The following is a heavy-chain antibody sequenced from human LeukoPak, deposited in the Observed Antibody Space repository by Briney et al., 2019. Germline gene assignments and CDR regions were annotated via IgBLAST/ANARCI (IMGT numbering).Heavy chain of an antibody. CDR1: GFTVSSNY. J-gene: IGHJ4*02. V-gene: IGHV3-53*01. Sequence: GGSLRLSCAASGFTVSSNYMSWVRQAPGKGLEWVSVIYSGGSTYYADSVKGRFTISRDNSKNMLYLQMNSLRAEDTAVYYCARALDSSGWYYFDYWGQGTLVTVSS. CDR3: ARALDSSGWYYFDY. D-gene: IGHD6-19*01. CDR2: IYSGGST.